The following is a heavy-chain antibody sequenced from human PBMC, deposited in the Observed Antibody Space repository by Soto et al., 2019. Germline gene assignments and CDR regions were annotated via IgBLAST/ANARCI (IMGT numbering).Heavy chain of an antibody. J-gene: IGHJ4*02. Sequence: SETLSLTCTVSGGFISDYYWTWIRQIPGKGLEYIGYNYYRGSTNYNPSLKSRVTISVDMSKNQFSLKLSSVTAADTAVYYCARAPRGNYGYPSYFDYWGQGTLVTVSS. CDR2: NYYRGST. CDR1: GGFISDYY. D-gene: IGHD3-10*01. CDR3: ARAPRGNYGYPSYFDY. V-gene: IGHV4-59*01.